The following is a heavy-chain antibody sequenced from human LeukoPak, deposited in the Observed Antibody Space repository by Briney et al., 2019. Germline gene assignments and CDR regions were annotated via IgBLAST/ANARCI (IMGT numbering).Heavy chain of an antibody. Sequence: GGSLRLSCAASGFTFSSYAMSWVRQAPGKGLEWVSGIRANGETTYYADSVRGRFTISRDNSRSMVWLQMNSLTAEDTAMYYCGRDLNWGAFDIRGLGTLVTVSS. CDR3: GRDLNWGAFDI. J-gene: IGHJ3*02. V-gene: IGHV3-23*01. CDR1: GFTFSSYA. CDR2: IRANGETT. D-gene: IGHD7-27*01.